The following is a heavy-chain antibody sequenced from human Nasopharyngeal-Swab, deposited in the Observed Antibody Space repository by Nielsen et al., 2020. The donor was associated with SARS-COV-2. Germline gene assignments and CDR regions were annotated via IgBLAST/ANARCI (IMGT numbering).Heavy chain of an antibody. CDR3: ARGRYSSSWYGLIWYFDL. CDR1: GGSFSGYY. D-gene: IGHD6-13*01. V-gene: IGHV4-34*01. Sequence: SETLSLTCAVYGGSFSGYYWSWIRQPPGKGLEWIGEINHSGSTNCNPSLKSRVTISVDTSKNQFSLKLSSVTAADTAVYYCARGRYSSSWYGLIWYFDLWGRGTLVTVSS. CDR2: INHSGST. J-gene: IGHJ2*01.